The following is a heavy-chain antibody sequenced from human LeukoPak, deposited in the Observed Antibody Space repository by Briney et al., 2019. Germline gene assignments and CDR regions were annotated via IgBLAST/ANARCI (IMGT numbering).Heavy chain of an antibody. CDR1: GYSSTNYW. D-gene: IGHD2-2*01. V-gene: IGHV5-51*01. CDR2: ISPDGSDT. Sequence: GESLKISCKGSGYSSTNYWIGWVRPMPGKGLEWMGIISPDGSDTRYSPSFQGQVTISADKSISTAYLQWSSLKASDTAMYYCARLTSSWSFDYWGQGTLVTVSS. J-gene: IGHJ4*02. CDR3: ARLTSSWSFDY.